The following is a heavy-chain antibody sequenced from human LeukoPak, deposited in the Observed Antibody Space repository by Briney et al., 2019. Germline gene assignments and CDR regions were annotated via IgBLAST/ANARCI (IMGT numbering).Heavy chain of an antibody. CDR2: IYYSGST. CDR3: ARSNDYGDTDY. CDR1: GGSISSSSYY. V-gene: IGHV4-39*07. D-gene: IGHD4-17*01. Sequence: SETLSLTCTVSGGSISSSSYYWGWIRQPPGKGLEWIGSIYYSGSTYYNPSLKSRVTISVDTSKNQFSLKLSSVTAADTAVYYCARSNDYGDTDYWGQGTLVTVSS. J-gene: IGHJ4*02.